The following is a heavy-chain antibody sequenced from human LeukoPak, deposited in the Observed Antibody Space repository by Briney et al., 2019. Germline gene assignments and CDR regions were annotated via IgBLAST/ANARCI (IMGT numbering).Heavy chain of an antibody. V-gene: IGHV3-33*01. J-gene: IGHJ3*02. CDR3: ASMTTVTLDDAFDI. CDR2: IWYDGSNS. Sequence: GRSLRLSCAASGFIFSSYGMHWVRQAPGKGLEWVALIWYDGSNSHHADSVKGRFTISRDNSKNTLYLQMNSLRAEDTAVYYCASMTTVTLDDAFDIWGQGTMVTVSS. D-gene: IGHD4-17*01. CDR1: GFIFSSYG.